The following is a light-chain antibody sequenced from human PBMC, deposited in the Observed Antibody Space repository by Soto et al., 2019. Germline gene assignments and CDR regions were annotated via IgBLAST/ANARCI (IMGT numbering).Light chain of an antibody. CDR1: YNDIGAYDY. CDR3: TSFAGSSNFVI. CDR2: EVN. V-gene: IGLV2-8*01. Sequence: QSALTRPPSASGSLGQSVTISCTGTYNDIGAYDYVSWYQHHPGKAPKLLIYEVNKRPSGVPDRFSGSKSGSTASLTVSGLQADDEADYSCTSFAGSSNFVIFGGGTKLTVL. J-gene: IGLJ2*01.